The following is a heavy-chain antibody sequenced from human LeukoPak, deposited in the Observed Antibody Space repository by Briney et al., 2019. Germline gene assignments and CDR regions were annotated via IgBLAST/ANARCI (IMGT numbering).Heavy chain of an antibody. CDR1: GFTFSSYA. J-gene: IGHJ4*02. Sequence: GGSLRLSCAASGFTFSSYAMSWVRRAPGKGLEWVGRIKNKANSYTTLYAASVEGRFTISRDDSKNSLYLQMNSLKTEDTAVYYCTRLSRYGNRWYYVDYWGQGALVTVSS. V-gene: IGHV3-72*01. CDR2: IKNKANSYTT. CDR3: TRLSRYGNRWYYVDY. D-gene: IGHD6-13*01.